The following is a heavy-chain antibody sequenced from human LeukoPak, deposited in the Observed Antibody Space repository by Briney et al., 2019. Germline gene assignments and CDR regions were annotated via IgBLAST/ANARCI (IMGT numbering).Heavy chain of an antibody. CDR1: GFTFSRHN. Sequence: GGSLRLSCSGSGFTFSRHNMHWVRQAPGKGLEYVSAISYNGDSTYYVDSVKGRFTISRDNSRNTLDLQMSSLRPEDTAVYYCVSDRETQEQIWGPGTLVTVSS. CDR2: ISYNGDST. J-gene: IGHJ3*02. V-gene: IGHV3-64D*09. D-gene: IGHD1-26*01. CDR3: VSDRETQEQI.